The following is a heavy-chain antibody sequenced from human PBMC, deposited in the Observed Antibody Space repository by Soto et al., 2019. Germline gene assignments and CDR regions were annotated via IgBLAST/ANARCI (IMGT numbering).Heavy chain of an antibody. J-gene: IGHJ5*02. D-gene: IGHD3-3*01. CDR1: GGSISSGDYY. CDR3: ARWWSGSRQGFDP. V-gene: IGHV4-31*03. CDR2: IYYSGST. Sequence: SETLSLTXTVSGGSISSGDYYWSWIRQHPGKGLEWIGYIYYSGSTYYNPSLKSRVTISVDTSKNQFSLKLSSVTAADTAVYYCARWWSGSRQGFDPWGQGTLVTVSS.